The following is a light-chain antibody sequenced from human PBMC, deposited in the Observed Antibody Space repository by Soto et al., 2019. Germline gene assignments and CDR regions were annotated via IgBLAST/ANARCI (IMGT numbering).Light chain of an antibody. CDR1: QSVSSSF. V-gene: IGKV3-20*01. CDR2: GAS. J-gene: IGKJ1*01. CDR3: QQYGTSRWT. Sequence: EIVLTQSPGTLSLSPGERATLSCRASQSVSSSFLAWYQQKPGQAPRLLIYGASSRATGIPGRFSGSGSGTDFTLTISILEPEDFAVYYCQQYGTSRWTFGQGTKVEIK.